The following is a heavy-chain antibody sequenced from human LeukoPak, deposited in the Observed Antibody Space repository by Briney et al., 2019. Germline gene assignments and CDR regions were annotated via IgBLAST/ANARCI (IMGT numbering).Heavy chain of an antibody. V-gene: IGHV3-13*01. D-gene: IGHD3-22*01. CDR1: GFTFNYYD. Sequence: GGSLRLSCAVSGFTFNYYDMHWVRQAPGKRLEWVSAIRTTGDTHYPDSVKGRFAISREDAKNSVHLQMNTLRAGDTAVYYCARGVSYYYDNSGRPGWYFDLWGRGTLVTVSS. J-gene: IGHJ2*01. CDR2: IRTTGDT. CDR3: ARGVSYYYDNSGRPGWYFDL.